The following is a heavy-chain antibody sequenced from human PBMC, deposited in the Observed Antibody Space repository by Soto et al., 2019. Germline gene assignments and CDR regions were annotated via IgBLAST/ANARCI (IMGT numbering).Heavy chain of an antibody. CDR3: VKEMVAAAYVETSPLDL. Sequence: GGSLRLSCSASGFTFSNYAMHWVRQAPGKGLEYVSAISSNGGSTYHADSVKGRFTISRDNSKYTLYLYMSSLRAEDTARYYCVKEMVAAAYVETSPLDLWGQGTLVTVSS. CDR1: GFTFSNYA. J-gene: IGHJ5*02. V-gene: IGHV3-64D*06. D-gene: IGHD2-15*01. CDR2: ISSNGGST.